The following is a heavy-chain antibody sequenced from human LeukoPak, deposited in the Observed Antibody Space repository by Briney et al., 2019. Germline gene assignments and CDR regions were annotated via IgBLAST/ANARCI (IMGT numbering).Heavy chain of an antibody. CDR3: ARVERSYGSDY. D-gene: IGHD5-18*01. Sequence: GGSLRLSCAASGFTFSGYYMSWIRQAPGKGLEWVSYISSSNSYTNYADSVKGRFTISRDNAENSLYLQMNSLRAEDTAVYYCARVERSYGSDYWGQGTLVTVSS. V-gene: IGHV3-11*06. J-gene: IGHJ4*02. CDR1: GFTFSGYY. CDR2: ISSSNSYT.